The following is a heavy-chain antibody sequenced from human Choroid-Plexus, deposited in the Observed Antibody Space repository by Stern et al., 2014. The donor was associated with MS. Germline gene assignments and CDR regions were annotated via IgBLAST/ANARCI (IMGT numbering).Heavy chain of an antibody. CDR3: AKDRQYLTYFFDH. J-gene: IGHJ5*02. CDR2: VSYDGSNK. V-gene: IGHV3-30*18. Sequence: VQLVESGGGVVQPGRPLRLSCVASGFTFGSCAMHWVRQAPGKGLERVAGVSYDGSNKYYADSVKGRFTISRDNSQNTLYMQMSSLRPEDTAVCYCAKDRQYLTYFFDHWGQGSLVTVSS. CDR1: GFTFGSCA. D-gene: IGHD2/OR15-2a*01.